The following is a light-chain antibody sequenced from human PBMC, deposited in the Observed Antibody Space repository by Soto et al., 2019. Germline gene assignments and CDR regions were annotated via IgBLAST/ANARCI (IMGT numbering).Light chain of an antibody. Sequence: QSVLTQPPSASGTPWQRVTISCSGSSSNIGSNTVNWYQQLPGTAPKLLIYSNNQRPSGVPDRFSGSKSGTSASLAISGLQSEDEADYYCAAWDDSLNAFYVFGTGTKVTVL. CDR1: SSNIGSNT. V-gene: IGLV1-44*01. CDR2: SNN. J-gene: IGLJ1*01. CDR3: AAWDDSLNAFYV.